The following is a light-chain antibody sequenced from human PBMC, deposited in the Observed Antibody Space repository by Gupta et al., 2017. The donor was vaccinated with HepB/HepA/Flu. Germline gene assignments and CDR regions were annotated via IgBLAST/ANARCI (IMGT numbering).Light chain of an antibody. CDR3: QQYNGYWT. CDR1: QSISSW. V-gene: IGKV1-5*03. CDR2: KAS. Sequence: DIQMTQSPSTLSASVGDRVTITCRASQSISSWLAWYQQKPGEAPKLLIYKASSLESGVPSRFSGSGSGTEFTLTISSLQPDDFATYYCQQYNGYWTFGQGTKVEIK. J-gene: IGKJ1*01.